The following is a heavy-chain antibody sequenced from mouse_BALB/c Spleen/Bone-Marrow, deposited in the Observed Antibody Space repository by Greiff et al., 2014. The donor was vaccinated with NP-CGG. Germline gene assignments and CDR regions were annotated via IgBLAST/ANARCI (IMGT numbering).Heavy chain of an antibody. CDR2: INPNNGGT. CDR1: GYSFTEYT. V-gene: IGHV1-22*01. J-gene: IGHJ1*01. D-gene: IGHD4-1*01. CDR3: ARPGRLGRDWYFDV. Sequence: VQLKESGPELVKPGASVKISCKPSGYSFTEYTMHWVKQRHGKSLEWIGRINPNNGGTSYNQKFKGKATLTVDKSSSTAYMELRSLTSKDSAVYYCARPGRLGRDWYFDVWGAGTTVTVSS.